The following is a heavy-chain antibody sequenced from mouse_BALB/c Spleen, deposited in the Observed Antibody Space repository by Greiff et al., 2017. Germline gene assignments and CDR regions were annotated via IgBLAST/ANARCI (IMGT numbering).Heavy chain of an antibody. CDR1: GYTFTDYW. V-gene: IGHV1-69*01. CDR2: IDTSDSYT. Sequence: QVQLQQPGAELVMPGASVKMSCKASGYTFTDYWMHWVKQRPGQGLEWIGAIDTSDSYTSYNQKFKGKATLTVDESSSTAYMQLSSLTSEDSAVYYCARRYYYGSSNWYFDVWGAGTTVTVSS. J-gene: IGHJ1*01. D-gene: IGHD1-1*01. CDR3: ARRYYYGSSNWYFDV.